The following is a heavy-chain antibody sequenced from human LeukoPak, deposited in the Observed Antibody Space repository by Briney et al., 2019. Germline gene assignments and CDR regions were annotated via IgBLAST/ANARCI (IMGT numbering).Heavy chain of an antibody. V-gene: IGHV3-33*06. D-gene: IGHD3-10*01. CDR2: IWYDGSNK. CDR3: AKTKYYYGSGALFDY. J-gene: IGHJ4*02. Sequence: GGSLRLSCAASGFTFSSYGMPWVRQAPGKGLEWVAVIWYDGSNKYYADSVKGRFTISRDNSKNTLYLQMNSLRAEDTAVYYCAKTKYYYGSGALFDYWGQGTLVTVSS. CDR1: GFTFSSYG.